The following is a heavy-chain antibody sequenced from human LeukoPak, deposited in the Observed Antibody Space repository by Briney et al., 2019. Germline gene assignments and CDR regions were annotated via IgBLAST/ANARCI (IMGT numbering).Heavy chain of an antibody. CDR1: GFTFSSYS. Sequence: GGSLRLSCAASGFTFSSYSMNWVRQAPGKGLEWVSVIYSGGTTYYADSVKGRFTISRDNSKNTLYLQMNSLRPEDTAVYYCARDLAVAGMRTFDYWGRGTLVTVSS. V-gene: IGHV3-66*01. J-gene: IGHJ4*02. CDR3: ARDLAVAGMRTFDY. CDR2: IYSGGTT. D-gene: IGHD6-19*01.